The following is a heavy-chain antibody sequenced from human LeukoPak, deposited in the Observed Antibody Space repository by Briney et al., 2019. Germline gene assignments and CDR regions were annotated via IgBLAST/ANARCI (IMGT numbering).Heavy chain of an antibody. Sequence: GGSLRLSCAASGFTFSNYAMSWVRQAPGKGLVWVSRINRDGSSTTYADSVKGRVTISRDNTKNTVYLQMNSLRAEDTAVYYCARGRLWNIDYWGQGTLVTVSS. D-gene: IGHD1/OR15-1a*01. CDR2: INRDGSST. CDR1: GFTFSNYA. J-gene: IGHJ4*02. V-gene: IGHV3-74*01. CDR3: ARGRLWNIDY.